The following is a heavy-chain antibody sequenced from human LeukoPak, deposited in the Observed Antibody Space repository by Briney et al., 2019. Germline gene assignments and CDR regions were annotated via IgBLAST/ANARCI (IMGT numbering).Heavy chain of an antibody. CDR1: GFTFRNYA. Sequence: GGSLRLSCAASGFTFRNYAMHWVRQAPGKGLEWVSSISSSSSYIYYADSVKGRFTISRDNAKNSLYLQMNSLRAEDTAVYYCASNYDSSNYYGFDYWGQGTRVTVSS. J-gene: IGHJ4*02. CDR2: ISSSSSYI. V-gene: IGHV3-21*01. CDR3: ASNYDSSNYYGFDY. D-gene: IGHD3-22*01.